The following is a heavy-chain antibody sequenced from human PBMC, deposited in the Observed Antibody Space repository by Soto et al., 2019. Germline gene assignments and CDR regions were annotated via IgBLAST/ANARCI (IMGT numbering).Heavy chain of an antibody. V-gene: IGHV3-7*01. CDR1: GFTLSTYW. Sequence: EVQLVESGGGLVQPGGSLRLSCAASGFTLSTYWMSWVRQAPGKGLEWVANIKQDGSQKYYVDSVKGRFTISRDNAKNSLYLQMNSLRAEDTAVYYCARVRQWQEDAFDIWGQGTLVTVSS. J-gene: IGHJ3*02. D-gene: IGHD6-19*01. CDR2: IKQDGSQK. CDR3: ARVRQWQEDAFDI.